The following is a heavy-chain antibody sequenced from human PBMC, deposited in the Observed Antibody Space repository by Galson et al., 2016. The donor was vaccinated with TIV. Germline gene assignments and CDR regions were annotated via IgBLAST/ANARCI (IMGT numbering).Heavy chain of an antibody. D-gene: IGHD2-2*03. CDR2: IYHTGRA. CDR1: GYSISSGYY. V-gene: IGHV4-38-2*02. J-gene: IGHJ4*02. Sequence: LSLTCAVSGYSISSGYYFGWIRQSPGKGLEWIASIYHTGRAYYNPSLNSRVTISVDTSKNQFSLRLTSVTAADPAVYYCGRDPGWIRGDYWGQGILVTVSS. CDR3: GRDPGWIRGDY.